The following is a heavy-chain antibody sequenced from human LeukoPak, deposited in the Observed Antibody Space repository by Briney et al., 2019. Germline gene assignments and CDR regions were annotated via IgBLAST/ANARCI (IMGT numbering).Heavy chain of an antibody. Sequence: GGALRLSCAGSGLTLSTCGMHWVRQARGKGVEGVAVISHDGNSKQYADLANGRFTIPRDNSKNTLYLEMNSLRTEDTAVYHSAKDLYDNGWYNYFDPWGQGALVTVSS. V-gene: IGHV3-30*18. J-gene: IGHJ5*02. CDR3: AKDLYDNGWYNYFDP. CDR1: GLTLSTCG. CDR2: ISHDGNSK. D-gene: IGHD6-19*01.